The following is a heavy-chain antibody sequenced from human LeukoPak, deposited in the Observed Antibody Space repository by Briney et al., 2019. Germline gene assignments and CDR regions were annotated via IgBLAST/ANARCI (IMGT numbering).Heavy chain of an antibody. D-gene: IGHD1-26*01. CDR3: ARDQYSGSFYY. Sequence: ASVKVSCKASGYTFTGYYMNWVRQAPGQGLEWMGWINPNSGATIYAQKFQGRVTMTRDTSISTAYLVLSSLRSDDTAVYYCARDQYSGSFYYWGQGTLVTVSS. V-gene: IGHV1-2*02. CDR2: INPNSGAT. CDR1: GYTFTGYY. J-gene: IGHJ4*02.